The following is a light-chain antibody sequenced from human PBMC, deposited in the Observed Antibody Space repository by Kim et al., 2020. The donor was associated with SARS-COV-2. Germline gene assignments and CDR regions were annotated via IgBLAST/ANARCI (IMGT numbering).Light chain of an antibody. Sequence: SYELTQPPSVSVSPGQTASITCSGDKLGDKYACWYQQKPGQSPVLVIYQNTKRPSGIPKRFSGSTSGNTATLTISGTQAMDEADYYCQAWDSSTVVFGGG. J-gene: IGLJ2*01. V-gene: IGLV3-1*01. CDR2: QNT. CDR3: QAWDSSTVV. CDR1: KLGDKY.